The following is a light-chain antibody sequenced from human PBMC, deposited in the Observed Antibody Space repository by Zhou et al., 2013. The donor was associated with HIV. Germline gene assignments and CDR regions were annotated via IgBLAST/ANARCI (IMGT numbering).Light chain of an antibody. CDR1: QSIDSY. CDR2: AAS. V-gene: IGKV1-39*01. Sequence: DIQMTQSPSSLSASVGDRVTISCRASQSIDSYVNWYQQKPGKAPKLLIYAASSLQSGVPSRFSGSGSGTDFTLTISSLQPEDFATYYCQQSYSTPYVTFGQGTKVEIK. J-gene: IGKJ1*01. CDR3: QQSYSTPYVT.